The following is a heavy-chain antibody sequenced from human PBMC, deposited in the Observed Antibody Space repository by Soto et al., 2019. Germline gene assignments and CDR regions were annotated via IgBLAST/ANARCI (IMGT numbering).Heavy chain of an antibody. CDR1: DDSLTTNKYA. J-gene: IGHJ5*02. V-gene: IGHV4-31*03. Sequence: SETLSLTCTVSDDSLTTNKYAWTWIRQNPEKGLEWIGYVYSNGNTRSSPSLQSRVSMSVDTSKSHFSLRLSSVTAADTAVYFCARAAYFRPSGSYYFVSWGQGNLLTFSS. CDR2: VYSNGNT. D-gene: IGHD3-10*01. CDR3: ARAAYFRPSGSYYFVS.